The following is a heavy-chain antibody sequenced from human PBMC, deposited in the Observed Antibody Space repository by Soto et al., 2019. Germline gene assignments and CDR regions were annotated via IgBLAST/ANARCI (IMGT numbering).Heavy chain of an antibody. CDR3: ARDSRALLWFGELYPYGMDV. J-gene: IGHJ6*02. CDR2: INPSGGTT. D-gene: IGHD3-10*01. CDR1: GYTFTSHY. V-gene: IGHV1-46*01. Sequence: QVQLVQSGAEVKKPGASVKVSCTASGYTFTSHYMHWVRQAPGQGLEWMGMINPSGGTTTYAQRFQSRVTMTRDTSTSTVYMELSSLRSEDTAVYYCARDSRALLWFGELYPYGMDVWGQGTTVTVSS.